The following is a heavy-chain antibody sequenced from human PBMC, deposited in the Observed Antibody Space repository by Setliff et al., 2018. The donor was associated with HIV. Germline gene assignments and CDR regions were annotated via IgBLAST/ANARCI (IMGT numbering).Heavy chain of an antibody. CDR3: ARMATSSGWWVYYYMDV. D-gene: IGHD6-19*01. Sequence: SETLSLTCTVSGGSISSYYWSWIRQPAGKGLEWIGRIYTSGSTNYNPSLKSRVTMSVDTSKNQFSLQVTSVTAADTAVYYCARMATSSGWWVYYYMDVWGKGTTVTVS. CDR2: IYTSGST. CDR1: GGSISSYY. J-gene: IGHJ6*03. V-gene: IGHV4-4*07.